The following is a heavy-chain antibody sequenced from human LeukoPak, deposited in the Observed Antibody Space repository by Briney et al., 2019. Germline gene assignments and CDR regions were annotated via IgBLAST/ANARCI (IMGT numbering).Heavy chain of an antibody. D-gene: IGHD3-10*01. V-gene: IGHV1-18*04. CDR1: GYTFTGYY. Sequence: ASVKVSCKASGYTFTGYYMHWVRQAPGQGLEWMGWISAYNGNTNYAQKLQGRVTMTTDTSTSTAYMELRSLRSEDTAVYYCARGGLLWFGEFQPPDYWGQGTLVTVSS. CDR3: ARGGLLWFGEFQPPDY. J-gene: IGHJ4*02. CDR2: ISAYNGNT.